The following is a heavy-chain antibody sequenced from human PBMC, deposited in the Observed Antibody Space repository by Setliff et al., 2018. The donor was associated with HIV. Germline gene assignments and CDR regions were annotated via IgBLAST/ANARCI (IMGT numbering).Heavy chain of an antibody. CDR2: IYNSGST. Sequence: SETLSLTCTVSGASMRGHYWNWIRQPPGKALEWIGYIYNSGSTNYNPSLRSRGTISVDTSKNQLSLKLRSVTAADTAVYYCARHTLSLNPFDPWGQGTLVTVSS. CDR3: ARHTLSLNPFDP. V-gene: IGHV4-59*08. CDR1: GASMRGHY. J-gene: IGHJ5*02.